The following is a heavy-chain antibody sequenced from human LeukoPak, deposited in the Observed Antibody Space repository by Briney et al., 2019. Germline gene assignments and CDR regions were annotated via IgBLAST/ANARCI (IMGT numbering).Heavy chain of an antibody. D-gene: IGHD4-17*01. J-gene: IGHJ5*02. Sequence: PSETLSLTCTVSGGSISSGDYYWSWIRQPPGKGLEWIGYIFYSGSTYYNPSLKSRVTISVDTYKNHFSLKLSSVTAADTAVYYCARVRDGYGDYHWGQGTLVTVSS. CDR2: IFYSGST. V-gene: IGHV4-30-4*01. CDR1: GGSISSGDYY. CDR3: ARVRDGYGDYH.